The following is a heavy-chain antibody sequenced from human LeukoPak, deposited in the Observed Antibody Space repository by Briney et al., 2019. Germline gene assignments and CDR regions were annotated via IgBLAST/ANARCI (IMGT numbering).Heavy chain of an antibody. Sequence: GASVKVSCKASGYTFTSHGISWVRQAPGQGLEWMGWISAYNGNIKYSEKFEDRVILTTDTSTSTAYMELRNLRSDDTAMYYCARDKVVVLLWVGESSDSKDKWVDPWGQGTLVTVSS. D-gene: IGHD3-10*01. V-gene: IGHV1-18*01. CDR3: ARDKVVVLLWVGESSDSKDKWVDP. CDR1: GYTFTSHG. J-gene: IGHJ5*02. CDR2: ISAYNGNI.